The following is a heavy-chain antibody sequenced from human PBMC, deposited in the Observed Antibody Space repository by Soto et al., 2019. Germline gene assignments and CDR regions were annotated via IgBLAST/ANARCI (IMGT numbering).Heavy chain of an antibody. V-gene: IGHV3-33*01. CDR2: IWYDGSNK. CDR3: ASGNGYYWYFDL. J-gene: IGHJ2*01. CDR1: GFTFSSYG. D-gene: IGHD3-22*01. Sequence: QVQLVESGGGVVQPGRSLRLSCAASGFTFSSYGMHWVRQAPGKGLEWVAVIWYDGSNKYYADSVKGRFTISRDNSKNTLYLQMNSLRAEDTAVYYCASGNGYYWYFDLWGRGTLVTVSS.